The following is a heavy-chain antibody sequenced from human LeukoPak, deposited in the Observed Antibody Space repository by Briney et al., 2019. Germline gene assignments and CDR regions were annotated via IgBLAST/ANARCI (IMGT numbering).Heavy chain of an antibody. Sequence: ASVKVSCKASGYTFTSYAMHWVRQAPGQRLEWMGWINAGNGNTRYSQKFQGRVTITRDTSASTVNMELSSLRSEDTAVYYCARGDDDGDSWFDYWGQETLVTVSS. CDR1: GYTFTSYA. V-gene: IGHV1-3*01. CDR3: ARGDDDGDSWFDY. CDR2: INAGNGNT. J-gene: IGHJ4*02. D-gene: IGHD4-17*01.